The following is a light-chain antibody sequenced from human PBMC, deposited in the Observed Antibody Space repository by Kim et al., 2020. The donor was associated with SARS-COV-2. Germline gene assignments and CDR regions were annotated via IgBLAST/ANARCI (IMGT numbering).Light chain of an antibody. CDR2: GAS. CDR1: QDISNN. CDR3: QQFHNWPYT. Sequence: VSPGETATLSCRASQDISNNLAWYQQKPGQAPRLLIYGASTRAADIPAQFSGSGSETEFTFTISSLQSEDFAVYYCQQFHNWPYTFGQGTKVDIK. V-gene: IGKV3-15*01. J-gene: IGKJ2*01.